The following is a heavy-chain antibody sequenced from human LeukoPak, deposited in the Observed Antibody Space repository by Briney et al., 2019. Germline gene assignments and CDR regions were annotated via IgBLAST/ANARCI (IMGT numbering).Heavy chain of an antibody. CDR3: ARNVLEPALYFYY. J-gene: IGHJ4*02. CDR2: ITGDSGAK. V-gene: IGHV3-43*01. CDR1: GFAFHDYT. Sequence: PGESLRLSCAASGFAFHDYTMHWVRHSPGKGLEWVSLITGDSGAKFYADSVGGRFTFSRENNKNSLYRQMHSQRREDSALYYCARNVLEPALYFYYWVQGTLVTVSS. D-gene: IGHD4/OR15-4a*01.